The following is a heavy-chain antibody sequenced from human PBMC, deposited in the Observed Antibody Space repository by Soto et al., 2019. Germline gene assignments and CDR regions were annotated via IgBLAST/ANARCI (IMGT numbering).Heavy chain of an antibody. CDR1: GGTFSTYA. D-gene: IGHD5-18*01. J-gene: IGHJ6*02. V-gene: IGHV1-69*13. CDR3: ARAAYSYGTAYLSYYYGMGV. Sequence: SVKVSCKASGGTFSTYAISWVRQAPGQGLEWVGGIIPIFGTANYAQKFQGRVTITADESTSTAYMELSSLRSEDTAVYYCARAAYSYGTAYLSYYYGMGVWGQGTTVTVSS. CDR2: IIPIFGTA.